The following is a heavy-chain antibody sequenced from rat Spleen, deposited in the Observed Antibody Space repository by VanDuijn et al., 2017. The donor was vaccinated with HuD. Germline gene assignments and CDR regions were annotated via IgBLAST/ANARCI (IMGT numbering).Heavy chain of an antibody. J-gene: IGHJ2*01. D-gene: IGHD1-7*01. CDR3: TRRAYFNY. CDR2: INYDGGTT. Sequence: EVQLVESDGGLVQPGRSLKLSCAASGFIFSDYYMAWVRQAPTKGLEWVASINYDGGTTYYRDSVKGRFTISRDTAPNILYPQMNSPRSEDTATYYCTRRAYFNYWGQGVMVTVSS. CDR1: GFIFSDYY. V-gene: IGHV5-20*01.